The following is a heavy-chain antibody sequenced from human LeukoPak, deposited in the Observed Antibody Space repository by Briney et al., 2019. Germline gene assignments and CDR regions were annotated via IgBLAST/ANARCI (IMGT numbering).Heavy chain of an antibody. CDR3: ARSTIAAAGTFDP. D-gene: IGHD6-13*01. J-gene: IGHJ5*02. V-gene: IGHV4-30-2*02. CDR2: IYHSGST. Sequence: PSETLSLTCAVSGGSIISGDYSWSWSWIRQPPGKGLEWIGYIYHSGSTYYNPSLKSRVTISVDTSKNQFSLKLSSVTAADTAVYYCARSTIAAAGTFDPWGQGTLVTVSS. CDR1: GGSIISGDYS.